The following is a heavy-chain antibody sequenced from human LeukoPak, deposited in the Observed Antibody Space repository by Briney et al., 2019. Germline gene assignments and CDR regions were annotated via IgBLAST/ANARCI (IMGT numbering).Heavy chain of an antibody. D-gene: IGHD1-1*01. Sequence: ASVKVSCKASGYTFTGYNVHWVRQAPGQGLEWMGWINPNNGDTQYPPKFQGRVTLTRDTSISTAYMDLSSLRSDDTAVYYCVRDGHNWNDDYWGQGTLVTVSS. CDR2: INPNNGDT. CDR1: GYTFTGYN. J-gene: IGHJ4*02. V-gene: IGHV1-2*02. CDR3: VRDGHNWNDDY.